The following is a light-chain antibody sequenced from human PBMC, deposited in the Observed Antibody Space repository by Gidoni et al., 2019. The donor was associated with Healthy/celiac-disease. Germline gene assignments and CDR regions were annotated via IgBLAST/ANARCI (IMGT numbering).Light chain of an antibody. CDR2: AAS. CDR3: QQSYSTPYT. Sequence: DIQMTQSPSSLSVSVGDRVTITCRASQSISSYLNWYQQKPGKAPKLLIYAASSLQSGVPSRFSGSGSGTDFTLTISSLQPEDFATYYCQQSYSTPYTFXQXTRLEIK. J-gene: IGKJ2*01. CDR1: QSISSY. V-gene: IGKV1-39*01.